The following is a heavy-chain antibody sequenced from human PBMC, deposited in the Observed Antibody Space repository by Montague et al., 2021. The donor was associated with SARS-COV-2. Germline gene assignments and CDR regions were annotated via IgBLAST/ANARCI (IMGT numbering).Heavy chain of an antibody. CDR2: INHSGST. V-gene: IGHV4-34*01. CDR1: GGSFSGYH. CDR3: ARGGRQWLVIDPRYYFDY. Sequence: SETLSLTCAVYGGSFSGYHCSWIRQPPGKGLEWIGEINHSGSTDYNPSLKSRVTISVDTSKNQFSLKLSSVTAADTAVYYCARGGRQWLVIDPRYYFDYWGQGTLVTVSS. D-gene: IGHD6-19*01. J-gene: IGHJ4*01.